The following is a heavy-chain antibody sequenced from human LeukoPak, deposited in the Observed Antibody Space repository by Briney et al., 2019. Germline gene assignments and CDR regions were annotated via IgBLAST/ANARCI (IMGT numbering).Heavy chain of an antibody. CDR1: GLPFSTYG. CDR3: ARDTSYYDSNGYLDYYYMDV. Sequence: VKPGGSLRLSCEASGLPFSTYGMNWVRQAPGKGLEWVSSISSSTIYIYYAASVKGRFTISRDNAKNSLYLQMNSLRAEDTAVYYCARDTSYYDSNGYLDYYYMDVWGKGTTVTVSS. CDR2: ISSSTIYI. D-gene: IGHD3-22*01. J-gene: IGHJ6*03. V-gene: IGHV3-21*01.